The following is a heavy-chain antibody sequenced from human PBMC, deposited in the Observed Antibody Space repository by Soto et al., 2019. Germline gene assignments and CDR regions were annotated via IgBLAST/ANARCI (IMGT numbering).Heavy chain of an antibody. V-gene: IGHV4-4*02. CDR1: TGSISRGNW. J-gene: IGHJ4*02. CDR2: IYYTGAT. D-gene: IGHD6-25*01. Sequence: QVQLRESGPGLVEASGTLSLTCEVSTGSISRGNWWSWVRQPPGKGLEWIGEIYYTGATNYNPSLKSRITMTIDKSKDHFSLSLRSATAADTAVYYCARVFSSGSGWMYYFDFWGQGTLVSVSS. CDR3: ARVFSSGSGWMYYFDF.